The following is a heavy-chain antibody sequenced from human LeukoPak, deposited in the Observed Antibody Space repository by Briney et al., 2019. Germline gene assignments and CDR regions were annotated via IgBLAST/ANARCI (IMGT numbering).Heavy chain of an antibody. Sequence: SETLSLTCAVYGGSFSGYYWSWIRQPPGKGLEWIGEINHSGSTNYNPSLKSRVTISVDTSKNQFSLKLSSGTAADTAVYYCARGPRRYCSSTSCSNNWFDPWGQGTLVTVSS. CDR2: INHSGST. D-gene: IGHD2-2*01. CDR3: ARGPRRYCSSTSCSNNWFDP. V-gene: IGHV4-34*01. CDR1: GGSFSGYY. J-gene: IGHJ5*02.